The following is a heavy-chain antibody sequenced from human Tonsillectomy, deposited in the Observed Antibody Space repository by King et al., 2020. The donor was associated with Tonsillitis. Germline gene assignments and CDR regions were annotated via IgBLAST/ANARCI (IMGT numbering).Heavy chain of an antibody. CDR2: ISYDGSNK. CDR1: GFMFSSYG. Sequence: VQLVESGGGVVQPGRSLRLSCAASGFMFSSYGMHWVRQAPGKGLEWVAVISYDGSNKYYADSGKGRFTISRDKSKNTLYLQMNSLRPEDTAVYYCASYVVSTYYDISTGLDAFDIWGQGTMVTVSS. CDR3: ASYVVSTYYDISTGLDAFDI. D-gene: IGHD3-9*01. J-gene: IGHJ3*02. V-gene: IGHV3-33*05.